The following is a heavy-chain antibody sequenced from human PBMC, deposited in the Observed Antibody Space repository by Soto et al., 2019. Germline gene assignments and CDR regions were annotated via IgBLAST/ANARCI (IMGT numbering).Heavy chain of an antibody. CDR1: GFTFSSYG. J-gene: IGHJ1*01. CDR2: IWYDGSIE. Sequence: QVQLVESGGGVVQSGTSLRLSCAASGFTFSSYGMHWVRQAPGKGLEWVAVIWYDGSIEYYADSVKGRFTISRDNSKNTLYLPMNSLRAEDTALYYCARAGVEEAIQVGYFQHWGQGTLVTVSS. CDR3: ARAGVEEAIQVGYFQH. V-gene: IGHV3-33*01. D-gene: IGHD2-8*01.